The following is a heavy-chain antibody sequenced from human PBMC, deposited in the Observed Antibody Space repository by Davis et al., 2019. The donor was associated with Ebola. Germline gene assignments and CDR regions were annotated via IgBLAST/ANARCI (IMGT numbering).Heavy chain of an antibody. CDR3: ARDQRFLEWLPNYYYYGMDV. V-gene: IGHV1-3*01. J-gene: IGHJ6*02. CDR2: INAGNGNT. D-gene: IGHD3-3*01. CDR1: GYTFTSYA. Sequence: ASVKVSCKASGYTFTSYAMHWVRQAPGQRLEWMGWINAGNGNTKYSQKFQGRVTITRDTSASTAYMELSSLRSEDTAVYYCARDQRFLEWLPNYYYYGMDVWGQGTTVTVSS.